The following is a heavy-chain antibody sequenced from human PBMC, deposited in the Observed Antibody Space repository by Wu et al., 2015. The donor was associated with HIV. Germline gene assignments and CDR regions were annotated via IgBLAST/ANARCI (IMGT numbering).Heavy chain of an antibody. CDR2: IIPVLGTT. D-gene: IGHD2-21*02. V-gene: IGHV1-69*13. J-gene: IGHJ2*01. CDR3: ARVGGMVTSNGFWFFDL. Sequence: QVQLLQSGAEVKKPGSSVRVSCKASGGTFSTYAISWVRQAPGQGLEWMGRIIPVLGTTYNAQKLQGRVTFTADESTGTAYMEVSSLRSDDTAVYYCARVGGMVTSNGFWFFDLWGRGSLVTVSS. CDR1: GGTFSTYA.